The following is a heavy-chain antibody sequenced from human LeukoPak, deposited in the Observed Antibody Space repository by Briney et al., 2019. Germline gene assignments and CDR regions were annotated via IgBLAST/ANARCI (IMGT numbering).Heavy chain of an antibody. CDR2: ISSSGSTI. CDR3: ARDSIMITFGGVSNPFDP. CDR1: GFTFSDYY. V-gene: IGHV3-11*01. D-gene: IGHD3-16*01. Sequence: PGGSLRLSCAASGFTFSDYYMSWIRQAPGKGLEWVSYISSSGSTIYYADSVKGRFTISGDNAKNSLYLQMNSLRAEDTAVYYCARDSIMITFGGVSNPFDPWGQGTLVTVSS. J-gene: IGHJ5*02.